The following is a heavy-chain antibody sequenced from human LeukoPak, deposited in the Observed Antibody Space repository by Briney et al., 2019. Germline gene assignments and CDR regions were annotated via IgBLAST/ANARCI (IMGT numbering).Heavy chain of an antibody. Sequence: ASVKASCKASGYTFTSYYMHWVRQAPGQGLEWMGIINPSGGSTSYAQKFQGRVTMTRDTSTSTVYMELSSLRSEDTAVYYCARDLSGFSSSRWLDYWGQGTLVTVSS. CDR1: GYTFTSYY. CDR2: INPSGGST. D-gene: IGHD6-6*01. V-gene: IGHV1-46*01. J-gene: IGHJ4*02. CDR3: ARDLSGFSSSRWLDY.